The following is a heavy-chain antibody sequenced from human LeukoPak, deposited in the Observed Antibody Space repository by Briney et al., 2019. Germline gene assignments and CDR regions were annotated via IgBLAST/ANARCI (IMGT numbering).Heavy chain of an antibody. CDR3: ARDAPAGEKPEYFFDY. J-gene: IGHJ4*02. CDR2: IGRGIT. V-gene: IGHV3-21*05. Sequence: GGSLRLSCAGSGFAFSRYSMNWVRQAPGKGLEWVSHIGRGITYADSVKGRFTISRDNTKNSVYLQMNSLRAEDTAVYYCARDAPAGEKPEYFFDYWGQGTLVTVSS. CDR1: GFAFSRYS.